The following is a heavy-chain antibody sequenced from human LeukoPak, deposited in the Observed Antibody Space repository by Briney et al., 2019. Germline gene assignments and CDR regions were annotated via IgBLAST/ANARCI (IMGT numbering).Heavy chain of an antibody. CDR1: GFSVSNYY. Sequence: GGSLRLSCAASGFSVSNYYMSWVRQPPGKGLEWVSVMYTGGGRYYGDSVKGRFTISRDNSKNTVFLQMNSLRVEDTALYYCARGQSYCGADCYSDWGQGTLVTVSS. CDR3: ARGQSYCGADCYSD. J-gene: IGHJ4*02. D-gene: IGHD2-21*02. CDR2: MYTGGGR. V-gene: IGHV3-66*01.